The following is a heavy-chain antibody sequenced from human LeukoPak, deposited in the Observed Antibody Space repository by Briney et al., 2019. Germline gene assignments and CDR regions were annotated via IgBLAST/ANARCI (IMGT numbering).Heavy chain of an antibody. CDR3: ARGGTDSSDY. J-gene: IGHJ4*02. CDR2: IYYSGST. Sequence: SETLSLTCTVSGGSISSSSYYWGWIRQPPGKGLEWIGSIYYSGSTCYNPSLKSRVTISVDTSKNQFSLKLSPVTAADTAVYYCARGGTDSSDYWGQGTLVTVSS. V-gene: IGHV4-39*01. D-gene: IGHD6-13*01. CDR1: GGSISSSSYY.